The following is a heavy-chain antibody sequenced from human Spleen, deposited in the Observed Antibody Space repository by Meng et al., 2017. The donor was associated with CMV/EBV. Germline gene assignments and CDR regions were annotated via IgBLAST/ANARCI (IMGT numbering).Heavy chain of an antibody. J-gene: IGHJ4*02. V-gene: IGHV1-2*02. Sequence: CKGSGYTFTGYYMHWVRQAPGQGLEWMGWINPNSGGTNYAQKFQGRVTMTRDTSISTAYMELSRLRSDDTAVYYCARAYSGSYYYFDYWGQGTLVTVSS. D-gene: IGHD1-26*01. CDR2: INPNSGGT. CDR3: ARAYSGSYYYFDY. CDR1: GYTFTGYY.